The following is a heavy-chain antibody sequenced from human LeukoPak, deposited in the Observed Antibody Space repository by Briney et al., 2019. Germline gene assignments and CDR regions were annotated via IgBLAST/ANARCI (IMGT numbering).Heavy chain of an antibody. CDR1: GFTFSSYA. V-gene: IGHV3-23*01. Sequence: GGSLRLSCAASGFTFSSYAMSWVRQAPGKGLEWVSAISGGGGSTYYADSVKGRFTISRDNSKNTLYLQMNSLRAEDTAVYYCAKSGANWGPTAIDYWGQGTPVTVSS. D-gene: IGHD7-27*01. CDR3: AKSGANWGPTAIDY. J-gene: IGHJ4*02. CDR2: ISGGGGST.